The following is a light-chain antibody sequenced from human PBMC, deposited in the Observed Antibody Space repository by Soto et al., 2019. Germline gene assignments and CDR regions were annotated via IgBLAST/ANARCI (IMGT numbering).Light chain of an antibody. J-gene: IGKJ1*01. V-gene: IGKV3-15*01. CDR2: GAS. CDR3: QQYNDWPPGT. Sequence: EIVMTQSPATLSVSPGERATLSCRARQSVSSNLAWYQQKPGQAPRLLISGASTRATGVPARFSGSGSGTEFTLTISSLQSEDFAVYYCQQYNDWPPGTCGQGTKVEIK. CDR1: QSVSSN.